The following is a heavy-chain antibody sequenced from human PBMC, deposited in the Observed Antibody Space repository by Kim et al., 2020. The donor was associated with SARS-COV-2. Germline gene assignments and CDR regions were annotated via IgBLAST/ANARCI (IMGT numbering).Heavy chain of an antibody. Sequence: YRNSVKGRFTISRDNSKNTLYLQMSSLRAEETAVYYAAAATRGFYYFGLDVWGQGTTVTVSS. J-gene: IGHJ6*02. CDR3: AAATRGFYYFGLDV. V-gene: IGHV3-23*01. D-gene: IGHD6-13*01.